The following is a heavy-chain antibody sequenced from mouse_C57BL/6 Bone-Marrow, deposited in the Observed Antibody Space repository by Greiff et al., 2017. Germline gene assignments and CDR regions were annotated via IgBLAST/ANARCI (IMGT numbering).Heavy chain of an antibody. CDR3: ARYDYDGTDFDY. D-gene: IGHD2-4*01. V-gene: IGHV1-55*01. CDR1: GYTFTSYW. Sequence: QVQLQQPGAELVKPGASVKMSCKASGYTFTSYWITWVKQRPGQGLEWIGDIYPGSGSTNYNEKFKSKATLTVDTSSSTACMQLSSLTSEDSAVYYCARYDYDGTDFDYGGQGTTLTVSA. J-gene: IGHJ2*01. CDR2: IYPGSGST.